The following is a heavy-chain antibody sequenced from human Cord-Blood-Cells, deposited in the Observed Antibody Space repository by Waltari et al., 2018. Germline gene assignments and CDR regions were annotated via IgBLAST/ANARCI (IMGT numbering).Heavy chain of an antibody. CDR2: INPTSGCT. CDR3: ARDLLGLRPFDI. V-gene: IGHV1-2*02. CDR1: GYTFTGYY. Sequence: QVQLVQSGAEVKKPGVSVKVSCKASGYTFTGYYLHWVRQSPGQGLEWMGWINPTSGCTNNAQKFHGRVTMTRDTAISTAYMELSRLGSDDTAVYYCARDLLGLRPFDIWGQGTMVTVSS. D-gene: IGHD7-27*01. J-gene: IGHJ3*02.